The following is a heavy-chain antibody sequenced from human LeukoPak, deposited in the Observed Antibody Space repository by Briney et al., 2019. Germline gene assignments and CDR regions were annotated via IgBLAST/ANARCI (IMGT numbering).Heavy chain of an antibody. Sequence: GRCLRLARAAAGFVVGDYGMHSVSQEPGKGLGLVTMVRNDGSDKYYADSVKGRFTISRDNSKNTLYLQMNSLRPEDTAVYYCAKHYYGSGSQKYYFDYWGQGTLVTVSS. D-gene: IGHD3-10*01. J-gene: IGHJ4*02. CDR1: GFVVGDYG. CDR2: VRNDGSDK. CDR3: AKHYYGSGSQKYYFDY. V-gene: IGHV3-30*02.